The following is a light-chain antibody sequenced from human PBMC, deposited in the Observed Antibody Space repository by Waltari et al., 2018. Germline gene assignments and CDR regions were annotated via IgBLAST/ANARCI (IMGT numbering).Light chain of an antibody. CDR2: GAS. CDR1: QSVSSN. J-gene: IGKJ4*01. CDR3: QQYNNWPLT. V-gene: IGKV3-15*01. Sequence: EIVMTQPPATLSVSPWERATLSCRASQSVSSNLAWYQQKPGQAPRLLIYGASTRATGIPARFSGSGSGTEFTLTISSLQSEDFAVYYCQQYNNWPLTFGGGTKVEIK.